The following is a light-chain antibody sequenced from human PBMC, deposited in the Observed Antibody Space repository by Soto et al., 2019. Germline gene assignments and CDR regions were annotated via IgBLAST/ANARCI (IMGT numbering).Light chain of an antibody. CDR1: SSDVGGYNY. CDR3: SSYAASNNFYFV. CDR2: EVT. Sequence: SVLTQPPSASGSHGQAVTISCTGTSSDVGGYNYVSWYQQYPGRAPKLMIYEVTKRPSGVPDSFSGSKSGNTASLTVSGLQAEDEADYYCSSYAASNNFYFVFGGGTKVTV. V-gene: IGLV2-8*01. J-gene: IGLJ3*02.